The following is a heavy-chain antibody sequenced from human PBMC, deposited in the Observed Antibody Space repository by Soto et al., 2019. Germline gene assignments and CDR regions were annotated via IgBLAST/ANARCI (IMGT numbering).Heavy chain of an antibody. CDR2: IYYSGST. V-gene: IGHV4-31*03. CDR3: ARVPLSYGDYPYFDY. Sequence: QVQLQESGPGLVKPSQTLSLTCTVSGGSISSGGYYWSWIRQHPGKGLEWIGYIYYSGSTYYNPSLKSRVTISVDTSKNHSALKLSSVTASDTAVYYCARVPLSYGDYPYFDYWGQGTLVTVSS. D-gene: IGHD4-17*01. J-gene: IGHJ4*02. CDR1: GGSISSGGYY.